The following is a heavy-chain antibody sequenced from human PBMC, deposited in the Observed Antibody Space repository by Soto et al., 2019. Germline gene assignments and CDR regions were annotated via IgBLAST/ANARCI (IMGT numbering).Heavy chain of an antibody. CDR3: ARVLWGVLVPAAMDWFDP. CDR2: IWYDGSNK. D-gene: IGHD2-2*01. J-gene: IGHJ5*02. V-gene: IGHV3-33*01. CDR1: GFSFSSYG. Sequence: PGGSLRLSCAASGFSFSSYGMYWVRQGPGKGLEWVAVIWYDGSNKYYADSVKGRFTISRDNSKNTLYLQMNSLRAEDTAVYYSARVLWGVLVPAAMDWFDPWGQGTLVTVSS.